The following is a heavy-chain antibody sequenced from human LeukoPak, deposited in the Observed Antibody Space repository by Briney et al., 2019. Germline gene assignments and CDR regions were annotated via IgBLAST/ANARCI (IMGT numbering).Heavy chain of an antibody. CDR1: GFTFSSYA. Sequence: HSAGSLRLSCAASGFTFSSYAMHWVRQAPGKGLEWVAVISYDGSNKYYADSVKGRFTISRDNSKNTLYLQMNSLRAEDTAVYYCARELGSSGGSFDYWGQGTLVTVSS. D-gene: IGHD6-19*01. V-gene: IGHV3-30-3*01. CDR2: ISYDGSNK. J-gene: IGHJ4*02. CDR3: ARELGSSGGSFDY.